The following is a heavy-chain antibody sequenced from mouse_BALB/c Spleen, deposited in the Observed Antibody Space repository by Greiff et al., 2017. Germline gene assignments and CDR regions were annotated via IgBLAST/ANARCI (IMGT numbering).Heavy chain of an antibody. J-gene: IGHJ3*01. V-gene: IGHV1-82*01. D-gene: IGHD1-1*01. Sequence: VQLQQSGPGLVKPGASVKISCKASGYAFSSSGMNWVKQRPGQGLEWIGRIYPGDGDTNYNEKFKGKATLTSDKSSSTAYMKLSSLTSEDSAVYCGASYGFAYWGQGTLVTVSA. CDR1: GYAFSSSG. CDR2: IYPGDGDT. CDR3: ASYGFAY.